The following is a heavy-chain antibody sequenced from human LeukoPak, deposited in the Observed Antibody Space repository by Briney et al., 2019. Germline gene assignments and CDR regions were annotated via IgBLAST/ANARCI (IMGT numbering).Heavy chain of an antibody. V-gene: IGHV4-34*01. CDR3: ARGLILAAILFDP. J-gene: IGHJ5*02. Sequence: SETLSLTCAVYGGSFSGYYWSWIRQPPGKGLVWIGEINHSGSTNYNPSLKSRVTISVDTSKNQFSLKLSSVTAADTAVYYCARGLILAAILFDPWGQGTLVTVSS. D-gene: IGHD2-15*01. CDR2: INHSGST. CDR1: GGSFSGYY.